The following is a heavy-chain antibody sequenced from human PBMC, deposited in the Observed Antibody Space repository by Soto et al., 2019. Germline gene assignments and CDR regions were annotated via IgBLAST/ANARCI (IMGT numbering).Heavy chain of an antibody. D-gene: IGHD5-12*01. V-gene: IGHV4-34*01. CDR2: INHSGST. J-gene: IGHJ3*02. CDR1: GGSFSGYY. CDR3: ARVRGYSKLAAKPSQRLHAFDI. Sequence: QVQLQQWGAGLLKPSETLSLTCAVYGGSFSGYYWSWIRQPPGKGLEWIGEINHSGSTNYNPSLKSRVTTSVDTSKNQFSLKLSSVTAADTAVYYCARVRGYSKLAAKPSQRLHAFDIWGQGTMVTVSS.